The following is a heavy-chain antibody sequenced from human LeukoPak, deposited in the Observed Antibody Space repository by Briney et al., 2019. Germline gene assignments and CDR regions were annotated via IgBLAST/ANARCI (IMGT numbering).Heavy chain of an antibody. CDR2: ISPYDGDT. V-gene: IGHV1-18*01. J-gene: IGHJ5*02. CDR3: ARDYCTRGGDCYKEDLFDP. D-gene: IGHD2-21*02. CDR1: GYTFGIFG. Sequence: ASVKLSCKASGYTFGIFGISWVRQAPGQGLEWMASISPYDGDTNYAEKLEGRVTMTTETSTNTAYMELSSLRSEDTAIYYCARDYCTRGGDCYKEDLFDPWGQGTLVTVSA.